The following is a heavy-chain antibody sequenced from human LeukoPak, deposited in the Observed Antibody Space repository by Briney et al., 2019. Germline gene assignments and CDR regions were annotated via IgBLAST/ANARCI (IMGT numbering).Heavy chain of an antibody. CDR1: GGSINNYY. Sequence: SETLSLTCTVSGGSINNYYWSWIRQPPGKGLEWIGSIYYTGSTSTNPFFKSRVTVSVDTSKNQFSLNLTSVTAADTAVYYCARERYYYGGKTWFDPWGQGTLVTVSS. D-gene: IGHD4-23*01. CDR3: ARERYYYGGKTWFDP. J-gene: IGHJ5*02. CDR2: IYYTGST. V-gene: IGHV4-59*12.